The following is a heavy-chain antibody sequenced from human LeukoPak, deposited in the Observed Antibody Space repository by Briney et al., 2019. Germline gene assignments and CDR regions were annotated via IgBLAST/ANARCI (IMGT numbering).Heavy chain of an antibody. CDR1: GFTFSSYG. J-gene: IGHJ4*02. D-gene: IGHD3-10*01. V-gene: IGHV3-33*01. CDR3: ARGYGSGSLDY. Sequence: PGGSLRLSCAASGFTFSSYGMHWVRQAPGKGLEWVAVIWYDGSNKYYADSVKGRFTISRDNSKNTLYLQVNSLRAEDTAVYYCARGYGSGSLDYWSQGTLVTVSS. CDR2: IWYDGSNK.